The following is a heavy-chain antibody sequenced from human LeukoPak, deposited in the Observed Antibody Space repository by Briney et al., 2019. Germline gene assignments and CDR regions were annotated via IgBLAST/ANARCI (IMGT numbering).Heavy chain of an antibody. D-gene: IGHD2-15*01. J-gene: IGHJ4*02. CDR2: INHSGST. CDR3: ARGRPQAAHRRKSNFDY. Sequence: ASETLSLTCAVYGGSFSGYYWSWIRQPPGKGLEWIGEINHSGSTNYNPSLKSRVTISVDTSKNQFSLKLSSVTAADTAVYYCARGRPQAAHRRKSNFDYWGQGTLVTVSS. V-gene: IGHV4-34*01. CDR1: GGSFSGYY.